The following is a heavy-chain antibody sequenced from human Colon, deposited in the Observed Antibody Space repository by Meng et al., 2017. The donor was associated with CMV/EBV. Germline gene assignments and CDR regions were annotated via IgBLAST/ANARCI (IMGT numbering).Heavy chain of an antibody. Sequence: SVKVSCKASGGTFSSYAISWVRQAPGQGLEWMGGIIPIFGTANYAQKFQGRATITTDESTSTAYMELSSLRSEDTAVYYCARYKIVVVPAARAGWFDPWGQGTLVTVSS. CDR3: ARYKIVVVPAARAGWFDP. J-gene: IGHJ5*02. D-gene: IGHD2-2*01. CDR2: IIPIFGTA. V-gene: IGHV1-69*05. CDR1: GGTFSSYA.